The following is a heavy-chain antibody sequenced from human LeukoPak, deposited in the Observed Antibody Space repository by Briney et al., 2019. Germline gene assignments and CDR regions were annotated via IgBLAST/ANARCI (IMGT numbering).Heavy chain of an antibody. V-gene: IGHV5-51*01. D-gene: IGHD3-16*01. CDR1: EYSFTTYW. CDR3: VRPAGGHYDYYYMDV. J-gene: IGHJ6*03. Sequence: GESLKISCKASEYSFTTYWIGWVRQTPEKGLEWIGVVYPGDSDTRYNPPFRGQVTISADKSINTAFLQWSSLKVSDTAMYYCVRPAGGHYDYYYMDVWGKGTAVTVSS. CDR2: VYPGDSDT.